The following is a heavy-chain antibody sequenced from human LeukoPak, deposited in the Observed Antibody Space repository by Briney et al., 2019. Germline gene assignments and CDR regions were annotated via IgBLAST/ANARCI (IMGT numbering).Heavy chain of an antibody. V-gene: IGHV3-23*01. CDR3: AKESTLAGTSGWFDP. D-gene: IGHD1-1*01. J-gene: IGHJ5*02. Sequence: GSLRLSCAASGFTFSSYAMNWVRQAPGKGLEWVSAISDSGGSTYYADSVKGRFTISRDNSKNTLYLQMNSLRAEDTAVYYCAKESTLAGTSGWFDPWGQGTLVTVSS. CDR2: ISDSGGST. CDR1: GFTFSSYA.